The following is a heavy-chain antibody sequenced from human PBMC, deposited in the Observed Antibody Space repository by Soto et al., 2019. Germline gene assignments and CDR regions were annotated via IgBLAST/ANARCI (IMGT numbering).Heavy chain of an antibody. CDR3: ARVFGFGGMDV. V-gene: IGHV4-31*03. D-gene: IGHD3-10*01. J-gene: IGHJ6*02. CDR1: SGSISRGRYY. CDR2: IYYSGST. Sequence: SDTLSHRRNVSSGSISRGRYYGSWIRQHPGKGLEWIGYIYYSGSTYYNPSLKSRVTISVDTSKNQFSLKLSSVTAADTAVYYCARVFGFGGMDVWGQGTTVTVS.